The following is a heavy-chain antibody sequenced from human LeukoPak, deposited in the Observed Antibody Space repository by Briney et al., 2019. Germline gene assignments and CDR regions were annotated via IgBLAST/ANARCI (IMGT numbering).Heavy chain of an antibody. CDR3: ARIITMVRGVIAASAFDY. CDR1: GGSITSYY. CDR2: IYSSGST. J-gene: IGHJ4*02. V-gene: IGHV4-59*12. Sequence: SETLSLTCTVSGGSITSYYWSWIRQPPGKRLEWIGYIYSSGSTNYNPSLKSRVTMSVDTSKNQFSLKLSSVTAADTAVYYCARIITMVRGVIAASAFDYWGQGTLVTVSS. D-gene: IGHD3-10*01.